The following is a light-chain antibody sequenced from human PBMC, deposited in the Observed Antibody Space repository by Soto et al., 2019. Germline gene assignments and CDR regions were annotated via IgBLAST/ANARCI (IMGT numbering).Light chain of an antibody. J-gene: IGKJ1*01. CDR1: QDISSY. V-gene: IGKV1-39*01. Sequence: DIQMTQSPSSLSASLGDRVTITCRANQDISSYLIWYQHKLGQAPKLLIHAASTLASGVPSRFSGSESGTDFTLTISGLEHGDSATYYCQQSYKTPWMFGQGTKVEIK. CDR3: QQSYKTPWM. CDR2: AAS.